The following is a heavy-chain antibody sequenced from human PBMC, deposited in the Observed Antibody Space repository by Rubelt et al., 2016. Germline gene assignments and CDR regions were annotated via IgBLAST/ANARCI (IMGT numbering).Heavy chain of an antibody. CDR2: VSYDASDE. Sequence: QVQLVESGGGVVQPGRSLRLSCAASGFTFSSYGMHWVRQAPGKGLEWVALVSYDASDEYYADSVKGRFTISRDNSKNTLYLQRNSRGTEETAVYHRVKDQDMVVVAPTFFGMDVWGQGTTVTVSS. CDR1: GFTFSSYG. CDR3: VKDQDMVVVAPTFFGMDV. J-gene: IGHJ6*02. D-gene: IGHD2-2*01. V-gene: IGHV3-30*18.